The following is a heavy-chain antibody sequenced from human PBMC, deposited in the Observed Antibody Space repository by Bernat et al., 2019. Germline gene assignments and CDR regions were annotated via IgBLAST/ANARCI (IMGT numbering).Heavy chain of an antibody. J-gene: IGHJ4*02. CDR3: ARGFTMVRGVIHSFDY. V-gene: IGHV4-59*01. CDR1: GGSISSYY. Sequence: QVQLQESGPGLVKPSETLSLTCTVSGGSISSYYWSWIRQPPGKGLEWIGYIYYSGSTNYNPSLKSRVTISVDTSKNQFSLKLSSVTAADTAVYYCARGFTMVRGVIHSFDYWGQGTLVTVSS. CDR2: IYYSGST. D-gene: IGHD3-10*01.